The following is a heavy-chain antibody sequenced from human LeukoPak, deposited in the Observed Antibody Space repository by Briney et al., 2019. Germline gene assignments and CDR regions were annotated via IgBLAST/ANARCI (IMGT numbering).Heavy chain of an antibody. J-gene: IGHJ4*02. D-gene: IGHD5-18*01. CDR3: ARGPRDTAMDPFDY. CDR2: INNSGST. CDR1: GGSFSGYY. Sequence: PSETLSLTCAVYGGSFSGYYWSWIRQRPGKGLEWIGEINNSGSTNYNPSLKSPVTISVDTSKNQFSLKLSSVTAADTAVYYCARGPRDTAMDPFDYWGQGTLVTVSS. V-gene: IGHV4-34*01.